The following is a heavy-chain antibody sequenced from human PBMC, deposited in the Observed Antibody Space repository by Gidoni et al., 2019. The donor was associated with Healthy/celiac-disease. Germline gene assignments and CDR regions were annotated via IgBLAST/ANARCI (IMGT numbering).Heavy chain of an antibody. CDR2: ISGSGGST. Sequence: EVQLLESGGGLVQPGGSLRLSCAASGFTFSSYAMSWVRQAPGKGLEWVSAISGSGGSTYYADSVKGRFTISRDNSKNTLYLQMNSLRAEDTAVYYCAKDRKGAQLWFRSPDWFDPWGQGTLVTVSS. CDR1: GFTFSSYA. CDR3: AKDRKGAQLWFRSPDWFDP. J-gene: IGHJ5*02. V-gene: IGHV3-23*01. D-gene: IGHD5-18*01.